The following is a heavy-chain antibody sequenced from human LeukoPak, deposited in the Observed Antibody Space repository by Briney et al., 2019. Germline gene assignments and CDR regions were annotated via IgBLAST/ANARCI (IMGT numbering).Heavy chain of an antibody. CDR2: VCHSGSS. J-gene: IGHJ5*02. V-gene: IGHV4-38-2*02. CDR1: GYSVNSHYC. Sequence: SETLSLTCSVSGYSVNSHYCWGWLRQPPGKGLEWIGSVCHSGSSFYNPSLKSRLAISIDTSKNEFSLKLSSLTAADTAVYHCARETYYDIWMHWFDPWGQGTLVTVSS. D-gene: IGHD3-3*01. CDR3: ARETYYDIWMHWFDP.